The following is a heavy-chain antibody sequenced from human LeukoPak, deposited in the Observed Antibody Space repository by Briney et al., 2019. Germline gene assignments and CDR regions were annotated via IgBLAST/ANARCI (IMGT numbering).Heavy chain of an antibody. D-gene: IGHD3-22*01. Sequence: GGSLRLSCAASGFTFSSYSMNWVRQAPGKGLEWVSSISSSSSYIYYADSVKGRFTISRDNAKNSLYLQMNSLRAEDTAVYYCARDSANGYYPHFDYWGQGTLVTVSS. CDR2: ISSSSSYI. CDR3: ARDSANGYYPHFDY. CDR1: GFTFSSYS. V-gene: IGHV3-21*01. J-gene: IGHJ4*02.